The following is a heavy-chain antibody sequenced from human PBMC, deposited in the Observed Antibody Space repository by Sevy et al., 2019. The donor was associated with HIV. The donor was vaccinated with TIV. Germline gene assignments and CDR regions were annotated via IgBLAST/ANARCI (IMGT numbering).Heavy chain of an antibody. Sequence: GGSLRLSCVTSGFTFSSYAMSWVRQTPGKGLEWVSAIGGSADYTYYADSVKGRFTISRDNSKNTLYLQMNSLRAEDTAVYYCARAKLPTHIVVVTAIPNWFDPWGQGTLVTVSS. V-gene: IGHV3-23*01. CDR3: ARAKLPTHIVVVTAIPNWFDP. CDR2: IGGSADYT. CDR1: GFTFSSYA. J-gene: IGHJ5*02. D-gene: IGHD2-21*02.